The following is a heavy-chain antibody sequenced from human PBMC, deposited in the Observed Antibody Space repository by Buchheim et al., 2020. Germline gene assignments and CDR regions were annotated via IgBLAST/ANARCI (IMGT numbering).Heavy chain of an antibody. Sequence: EVQLVESGGGLVQPGGSLRLSCVASGFTFSSYWMHWVRQAPGKGLVWVSRINSDESSTRCADSVKGRFTISRDNAKNTRYLQMNSLRAEDTAVYYCARVMYVDTAMVLGYWGQGTL. J-gene: IGHJ4*02. V-gene: IGHV3-74*01. CDR1: GFTFSSYW. CDR2: INSDESST. CDR3: ARVMYVDTAMVLGY. D-gene: IGHD5-18*01.